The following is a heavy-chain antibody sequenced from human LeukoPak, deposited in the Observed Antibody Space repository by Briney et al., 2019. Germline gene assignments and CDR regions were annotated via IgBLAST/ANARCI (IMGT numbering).Heavy chain of an antibody. J-gene: IGHJ4*02. CDR3: ANESPFLDY. CDR1: GFTFNSFA. CDR2: ISGSGGST. Sequence: GGSLRLSCAASGFTFNSFAMSWVRQAPGKGLEWVSVISGSGGSTYYADPVKGRFTISRDNSKNTLYLQMNSLRAEDTAVYYCANESPFLDYWGQGTLVTVSS. V-gene: IGHV3-23*01.